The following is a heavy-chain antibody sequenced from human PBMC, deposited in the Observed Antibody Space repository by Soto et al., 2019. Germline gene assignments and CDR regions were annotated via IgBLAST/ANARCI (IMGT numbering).Heavy chain of an antibody. CDR2: IIPIFGTA. D-gene: IGHD2-8*01. CDR1: GGTFSSYA. V-gene: IGHV1-69*13. J-gene: IGHJ6*02. CDR3: ARSVVYCTNGVCYNYYYGMDV. Sequence: SVKVSCKASGGTFSSYAISWVRQAPGQGLEWMGGIIPIFGTANYAQKFQGRVTITADESTSTAYMELSSLRSEDTAVYYCARSVVYCTNGVCYNYYYGMDVWGQGTTVTVSS.